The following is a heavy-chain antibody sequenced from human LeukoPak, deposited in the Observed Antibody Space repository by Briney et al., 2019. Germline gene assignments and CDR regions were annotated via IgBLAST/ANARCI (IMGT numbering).Heavy chain of an antibody. V-gene: IGHV4-59*01. CDR2: IYYTGST. CDR3: AKDSGPHGIDV. CDR1: GGSISSYY. D-gene: IGHD2-15*01. Sequence: SETLSLTCTVSGGSISSYYWSWIRQPPGKGLEWMGYIYYTGSTNYNPSLESRLTISLETSKNQFSLNLSSVTAAGTAVYYCAKDSGPHGIDVWGHGTTVTVSS. J-gene: IGHJ6*02.